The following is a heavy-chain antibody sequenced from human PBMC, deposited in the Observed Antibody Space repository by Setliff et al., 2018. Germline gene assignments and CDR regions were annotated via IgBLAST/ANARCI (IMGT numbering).Heavy chain of an antibody. CDR1: GGSISDYY. CDR3: ARAQWELLRFEY. Sequence: PSETLSLTCTVSGGSISDYYWSWIRQPPGKGLEWIASFHQSSTNYYNPSLKSRVSISVDTARNQISLTLKSLTAADTAVYYCARAQWELLRFEYWGQGTLVTVSS. J-gene: IGHJ4*02. D-gene: IGHD1-26*01. V-gene: IGHV4-4*09. CDR2: FHQSSTN.